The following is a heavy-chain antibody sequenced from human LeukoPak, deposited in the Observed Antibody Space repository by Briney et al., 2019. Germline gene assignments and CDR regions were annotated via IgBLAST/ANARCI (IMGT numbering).Heavy chain of an antibody. CDR2: IIFNRGNT. J-gene: IGHJ3*02. V-gene: IGHV3-64D*06. Sequence: GGTLSCSASAAGFTFFTNTFVRDPHGPGIGWKYVLIIIFNRGNTDHTYSVKVTFTISRDNSKNTLDLQMNSLRAEATAVYFCVRGSLVAVSASRAFDMWGQGTMATVSS. CDR3: VRGSLVAVSASRAFDM. D-gene: IGHD6-19*01. CDR1: GFTFFTNT.